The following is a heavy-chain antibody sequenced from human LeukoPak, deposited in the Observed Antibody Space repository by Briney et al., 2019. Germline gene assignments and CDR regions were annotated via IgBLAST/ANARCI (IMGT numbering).Heavy chain of an antibody. Sequence: SETPSLTCTVSGGSISRYYWSWIRQPPGKELEWIGYTFHSGSTNYNPSLKSRVTISLDTSENQFSLRLGSVTAADTAVYYCARAETGAVYYYGVGVWGQGTTVTVSS. V-gene: IGHV4-59*01. CDR3: ARAETGAVYYYGVGV. CDR2: TFHSGST. CDR1: GGSISRYY. J-gene: IGHJ6*02. D-gene: IGHD7-27*01.